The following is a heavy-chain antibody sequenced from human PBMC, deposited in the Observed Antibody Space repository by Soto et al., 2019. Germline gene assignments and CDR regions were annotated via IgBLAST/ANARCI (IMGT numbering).Heavy chain of an antibody. J-gene: IGHJ6*02. CDR1: GLTFSDSA. V-gene: IGHV3-73*01. CDR2: IRSKTNNYAT. CDR3: TCSKNELRFYSSNGIDV. D-gene: IGHD5-12*01. Sequence: GGSLRLSCAASGLTFSDSAIHWVRQASGKGLEWVGRIRSKTNNYATTYAASVKGRFTISRDDSKNTAYLQMNSLKTEDTAVYYCTCSKNELRFYSSNGIDVWGQGTTVTVSS.